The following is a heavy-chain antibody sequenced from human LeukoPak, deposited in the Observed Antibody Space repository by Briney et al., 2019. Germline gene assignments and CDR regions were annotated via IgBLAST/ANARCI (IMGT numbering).Heavy chain of an antibody. J-gene: IGHJ4*02. CDR3: ARILWFRGRTFDY. Sequence: PGGSLRLSCAASGFTFSSYAMSWVRQAPGKGLEWGSAISGSGGSTYYADSVKGRFTISRDNSKNTLYLQMNSLRAEDTAVYYCARILWFRGRTFDYWGQGTLVTVSS. CDR2: ISGSGGST. D-gene: IGHD3-10*01. V-gene: IGHV3-23*01. CDR1: GFTFSSYA.